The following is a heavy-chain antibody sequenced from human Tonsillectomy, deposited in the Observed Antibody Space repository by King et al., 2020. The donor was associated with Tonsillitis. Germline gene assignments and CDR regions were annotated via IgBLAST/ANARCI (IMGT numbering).Heavy chain of an antibody. D-gene: IGHD6-13*01. CDR1: GFSLSTSGVG. Sequence: TLKESGPTLVKPTQTLTLTCTFSGFSLSTSGVGVGWIHQPPGQALEWLALIYWNDDKRYSPSLKSRLTITKDTSKNQVVLTMTNMDPVDTATYYYAHRQLRGGGSNSTNWFDPWGQGTLVTVSS. CDR3: AHRQLRGGGSNSTNWFDP. J-gene: IGHJ5*02. CDR2: IYWNDDK. V-gene: IGHV2-5*01.